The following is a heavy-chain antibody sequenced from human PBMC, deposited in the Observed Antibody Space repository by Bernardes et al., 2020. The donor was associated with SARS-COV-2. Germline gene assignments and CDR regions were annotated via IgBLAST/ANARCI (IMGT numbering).Heavy chain of an antibody. J-gene: IGHJ4*02. V-gene: IGHV3-74*01. CDR3: ARDVGGAAGY. Sequence: GGSLRLSRAVSGLTFRSYWMHWVRQVPGKGLVWVSRINEDGSITTYADSVRGRFTISRDNAKNTLYLQMNSLRAEDTAVYYCARDVGGAAGYWGQGTLVTVSS. CDR2: INEDGSIT. CDR1: GLTFRSYW. D-gene: IGHD2-15*01.